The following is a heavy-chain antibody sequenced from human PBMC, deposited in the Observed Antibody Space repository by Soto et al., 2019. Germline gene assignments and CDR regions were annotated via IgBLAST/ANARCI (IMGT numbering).Heavy chain of an antibody. CDR1: GGSISSGGYY. CDR2: IYYSGST. D-gene: IGHD1-1*01. CDR3: ARWPQLEPRFDY. J-gene: IGHJ4*02. Sequence: QVQLQESGPGLVKPSQTLSLTCTVSGGSISSGGYYWSWIRQHPGKGLEWIGYIYYSGSTYYNPSPKGRVPIPVGTSKNRFSLKLSSVTAADTAVYYCARWPQLEPRFDYWGQGTLVTVSS. V-gene: IGHV4-31*03.